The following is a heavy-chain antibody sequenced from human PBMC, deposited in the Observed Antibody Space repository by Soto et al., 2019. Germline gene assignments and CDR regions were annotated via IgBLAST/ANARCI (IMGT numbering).Heavy chain of an antibody. CDR1: GYTFTSYD. CDR3: AKDGYYRLHYFDY. J-gene: IGHJ4*02. CDR2: MNPNSGNT. Sequence: APVKVSCKASGYTFTSYDINWVRQATGQGLEWMGWMNPNSGNTVYAQKFQGRVTMTRNTSVSTAYMELSSLRSEDTAVYYCAKDGYYRLHYFDYWGQGTLVTVSS. V-gene: IGHV1-8*01. D-gene: IGHD3-22*01.